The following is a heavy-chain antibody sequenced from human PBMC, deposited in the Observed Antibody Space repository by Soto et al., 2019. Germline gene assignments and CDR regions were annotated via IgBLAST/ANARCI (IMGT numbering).Heavy chain of an antibody. V-gene: IGHV3-30*18. D-gene: IGHD3-10*01. J-gene: IGHJ5*01. CDR2: ISFDEINK. CDR3: AKDYGVSVARGMIANWLES. Sequence: GSLRLSCAASGFSFSSSGMHWVRQAPGKGLEWVAVISFDEINKFYADSVKGRFTVSRGILKNTLYLQMNSLRIEDTAVYYCAKDYGVSVARGMIANWLESWGRGTLVTVSS. CDR1: GFSFSSSG.